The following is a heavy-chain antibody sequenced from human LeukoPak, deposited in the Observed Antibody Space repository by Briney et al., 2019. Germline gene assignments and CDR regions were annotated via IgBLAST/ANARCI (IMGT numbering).Heavy chain of an antibody. Sequence: GASVKVSCKASGYTFTSYGISWVRQAPGQGLVWMGWISAYNGNTNYAQSLQGRVTLTTDTSTSTAYMELRSLRSDDTALYYCARTCSSSSCYMVHWGQGALVTVSS. CDR3: ARTCSSSSCYMVH. D-gene: IGHD2-2*02. CDR2: ISAYNGNT. J-gene: IGHJ4*02. V-gene: IGHV1-18*01. CDR1: GYTFTSYG.